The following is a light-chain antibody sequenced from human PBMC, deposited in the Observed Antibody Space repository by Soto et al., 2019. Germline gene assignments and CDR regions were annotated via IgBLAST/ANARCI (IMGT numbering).Light chain of an antibody. Sequence: EIVLTQSPATLSLSPGARATLSCRASQSISSQLAWYQQKPGQAPRLLIYDASNRATGIPARFRGSGSGTDFTLTIAGLEPEDFAVYYCQQRGNWPSLTFGGGTKVEIK. V-gene: IGKV3-11*01. CDR1: QSISSQ. CDR3: QQRGNWPSLT. CDR2: DAS. J-gene: IGKJ4*01.